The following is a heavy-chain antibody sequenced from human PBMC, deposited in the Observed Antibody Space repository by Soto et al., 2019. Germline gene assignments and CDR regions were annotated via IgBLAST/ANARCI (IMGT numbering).Heavy chain of an antibody. J-gene: IGHJ6*02. CDR2: IYSGGSA. D-gene: IGHD1-1*01. CDR1: GFTVSNNW. CDR3: AFITTPVR. V-gene: IGHV3-53*02. Sequence: EVQLVETGGGLIQPGGSLRLSCAASGFTVSNNWMSWVRQAPGKGLEWVSLIYSGGSAFYTDSVKGRFIISRDNSKNTLYLQMNSLRVEETAVYYCAFITTPVRWGQGTTVTVSS.